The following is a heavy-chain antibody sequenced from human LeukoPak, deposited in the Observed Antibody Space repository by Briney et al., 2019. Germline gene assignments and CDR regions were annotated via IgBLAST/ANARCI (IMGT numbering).Heavy chain of an antibody. V-gene: IGHV1-46*01. Sequence: ASVKVSCKASGYTFTSYYMHWVRQAPGQGLEWMGIINPSGGSTSYAQKFQGRVTMTRDTSTSTVYMELSSLRSEDTAVYYCARGYYDFWSGYRYYFDYWGQGTLVTVSS. CDR1: GYTFTSYY. CDR3: ARGYYDFWSGYRYYFDY. J-gene: IGHJ4*02. CDR2: INPSGGST. D-gene: IGHD3-3*01.